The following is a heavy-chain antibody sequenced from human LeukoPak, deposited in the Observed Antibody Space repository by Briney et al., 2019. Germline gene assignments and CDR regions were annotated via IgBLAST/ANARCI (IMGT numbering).Heavy chain of an antibody. V-gene: IGHV1-69*04. CDR1: GGTFSSYA. Sequence: SVKVSCKASGGTFSSYAISWVRQAPGQGLEWMGRIIPILGIANYAQKFQGRVTITTDESTSTAYMELSSLRSEDTAVYYCARGEEYQLPYYYYYYYMDVWGKGTTVTVSS. CDR2: IIPILGIA. CDR3: ARGEEYQLPYYYYYYYMDV. D-gene: IGHD2-2*01. J-gene: IGHJ6*03.